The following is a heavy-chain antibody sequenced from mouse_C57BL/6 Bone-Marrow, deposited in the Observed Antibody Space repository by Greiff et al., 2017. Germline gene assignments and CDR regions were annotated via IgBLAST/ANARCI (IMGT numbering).Heavy chain of an antibody. J-gene: IGHJ4*01. CDR2: IDPETGGT. D-gene: IGHD1-1*01. CDR3: TRGYGSSYAMDY. V-gene: IGHV1-15*01. Sequence: QVQLQQSGAELVRPGASVTLSCKASGYTFTDYEMHWVKQTPVHGLEWIGAIDPETGGTAYNQKFKGKAILTADKSSSTAYMELRSLTSEDSAVYYCTRGYGSSYAMDYWGQGTSVTVSS. CDR1: GYTFTDYE.